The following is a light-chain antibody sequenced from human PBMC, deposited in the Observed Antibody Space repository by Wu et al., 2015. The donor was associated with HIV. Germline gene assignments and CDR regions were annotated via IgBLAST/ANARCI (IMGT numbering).Light chain of an antibody. CDR2: AAF. Sequence: DIQMTQSPSSLSASVGDRVTITCRASQSISSYLNWYQQKPGKAPKLLIYAAFSLQSGVPSRFSGSGSGTDFIFTISSLQPEDFATYYCQQSYSTPYTFGQGTKLEI. CDR3: QQSYSTPYT. CDR1: QSISSY. V-gene: IGKV1-39*01. J-gene: IGKJ2*01.